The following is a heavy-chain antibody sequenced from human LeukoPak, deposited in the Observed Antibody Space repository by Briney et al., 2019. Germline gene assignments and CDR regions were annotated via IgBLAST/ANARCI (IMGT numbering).Heavy chain of an antibody. CDR3: ARGGFGELFSSDY. J-gene: IGHJ4*02. CDR2: INSDGTNT. CDR1: GFTFSYYW. Sequence: GGSLRLSCAASGFTFSYYWMHWVRQAPGKGLVWVSRINSDGTNTSYADSVKGRFTISRDNAKNTLYLQMNSLRAEDTAVYYCARGGFGELFSSDYWGQGTLVTVSP. V-gene: IGHV3-74*01. D-gene: IGHD3-10*01.